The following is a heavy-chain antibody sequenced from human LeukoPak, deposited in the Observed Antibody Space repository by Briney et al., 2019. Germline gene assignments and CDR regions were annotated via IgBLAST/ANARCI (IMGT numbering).Heavy chain of an antibody. V-gene: IGHV3-23*01. CDR1: GFTFSSYA. D-gene: IGHD2-2*01. CDR2: ISGSGGST. CDR3: AKKPRRYCSSTSCRIF. J-gene: IGHJ3*01. Sequence: GGSQRLSCEASGFTFSSYAMSWVRQAPGKGLEGVSAISGSGGSTYYADSVKGRFTISRDNSKNTLYLQMNSLRAEDTAVYYCAKKPRRYCSSTSCRIFWGQGTMVTVSS.